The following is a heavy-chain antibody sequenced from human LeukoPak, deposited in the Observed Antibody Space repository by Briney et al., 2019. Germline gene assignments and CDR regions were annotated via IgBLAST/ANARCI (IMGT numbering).Heavy chain of an antibody. CDR2: ISYDGSNK. J-gene: IGHJ6*02. Sequence: GGSLRLSCAASGFTFSSYAMHWVRQAPGKGLEWVAVISYDGSNKYYADSVKGRFTISRDNSKNTLYLQMNSLRAEDTAVYYCARDNFIGYCSGGSCPNYYGMDVWGQGTTVTVSS. V-gene: IGHV3-30-3*01. CDR1: GFTFSSYA. D-gene: IGHD2-15*01. CDR3: ARDNFIGYCSGGSCPNYYGMDV.